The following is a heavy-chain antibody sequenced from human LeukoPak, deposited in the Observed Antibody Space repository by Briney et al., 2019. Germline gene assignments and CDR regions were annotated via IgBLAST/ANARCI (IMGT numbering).Heavy chain of an antibody. CDR3: AREYYDSSGYSSVVDMDV. J-gene: IGHJ6*03. D-gene: IGHD3-22*01. Sequence: SQTLSLTCAISGDSVSSNSAAWNWIRQSPSRGLEWLGRTYYRSKWYNDYAVSVKSRITINPDTSKNQFSLQLNSVTPEDTAVYYCAREYYDSSGYSSVVDMDVWGKGTTVTVSS. V-gene: IGHV6-1*01. CDR1: GDSVSSNSAA. CDR2: TYYRSKWYN.